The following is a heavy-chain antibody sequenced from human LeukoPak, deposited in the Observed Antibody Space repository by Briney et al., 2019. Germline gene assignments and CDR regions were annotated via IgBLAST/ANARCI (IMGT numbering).Heavy chain of an antibody. V-gene: IGHV1-69*05. CDR3: ARARAYGSGSFYNKNWFDP. D-gene: IGHD3-10*01. CDR1: GGTFSSYA. Sequence: SVKVSCKASGGTFSSYAISWVRQAPGQGLEWMGRIIPIFGTANYAQKFQGRVTITTDESTSTAYMELSSRRSEDTAVYYCARARAYGSGSFYNKNWFDPWGQGTLVTVSS. CDR2: IIPIFGTA. J-gene: IGHJ5*02.